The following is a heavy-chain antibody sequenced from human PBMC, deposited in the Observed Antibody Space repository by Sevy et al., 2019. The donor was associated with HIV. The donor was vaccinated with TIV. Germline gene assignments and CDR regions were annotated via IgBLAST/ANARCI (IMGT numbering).Heavy chain of an antibody. Sequence: SDTLSLTCTVSGGSLSRYYWSWIRQSPGKGLEWIGYVYYNGATNYNPSLKSRLSLALDTSKNQFSLSLGSVTAADTAVYYCARELGAVWTGRYHQYPYSMDVWGHGTTVTVSS. CDR1: GGSLSRYY. D-gene: IGHD3-16*01. CDR2: VYYNGAT. V-gene: IGHV4-59*01. CDR3: ARELGAVWTGRYHQYPYSMDV. J-gene: IGHJ6*02.